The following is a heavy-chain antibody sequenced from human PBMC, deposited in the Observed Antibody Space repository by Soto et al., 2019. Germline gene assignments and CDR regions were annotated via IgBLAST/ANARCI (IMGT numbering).Heavy chain of an antibody. CDR1: GFTFSSYD. Sequence: GGSLRLSCAASGFTFSSYDMHWVRQATGKGLEWVSAIGTAGDTYYPGSVKGRFTISRENAKNSLYLQMNSLRAGDTAVYYCARWYADYYGMDVWGQGTTVTVSS. CDR2: IGTAGDT. V-gene: IGHV3-13*01. D-gene: IGHD6-13*01. J-gene: IGHJ6*02. CDR3: ARWYADYYGMDV.